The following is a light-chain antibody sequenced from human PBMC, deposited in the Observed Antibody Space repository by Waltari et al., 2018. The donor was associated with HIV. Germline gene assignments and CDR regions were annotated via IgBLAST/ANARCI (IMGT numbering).Light chain of an antibody. CDR2: HDH. CDR3: AAWDDSLSGFV. V-gene: IGLV1-44*01. CDR1: GSNIGSRT. J-gene: IGLJ3*02. Sequence: QSVLTQPPSLSAAPGHKLNISCSGGGSNIGSRTVPLYQQLPSRAPTLIIDHDHRRPSGVSDRFTASKSGTSASLFISKLQAADEATYYCAAWDDSLSGFVFGGGT.